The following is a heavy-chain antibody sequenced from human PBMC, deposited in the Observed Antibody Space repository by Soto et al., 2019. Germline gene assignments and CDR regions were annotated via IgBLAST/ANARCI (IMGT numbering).Heavy chain of an antibody. Sequence: QVQLVQSGAEVRKPGSSVKVSCKASGGTFSRHAISWVRQAPGQGLEWMGGIIPIFGTANHAQKFQGRVTIIADESTSTVYMELSSLRSEDTAMYYCARGWGYDSNDYYYAYWGQGTLVIVSX. CDR1: GGTFSRHA. V-gene: IGHV1-69*01. CDR3: ARGWGYDSNDYYYAY. J-gene: IGHJ4*02. D-gene: IGHD3-22*01. CDR2: IIPIFGTA.